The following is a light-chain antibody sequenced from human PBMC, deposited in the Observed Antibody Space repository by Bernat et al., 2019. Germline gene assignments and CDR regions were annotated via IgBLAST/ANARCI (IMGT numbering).Light chain of an antibody. CDR2: RNN. Sequence: QSVLTQPPSASGTPGQRVTISCSGSSSNIGSNYVYWYQQLPGTAPKLPIYRNNQRPSGVPARFSGSKSGTSASLALSGLRSEDEADYYCAAWDDSLSGGVFGGGTKLTVL. J-gene: IGLJ3*02. V-gene: IGLV1-47*01. CDR3: AAWDDSLSGGV. CDR1: SSNIGSNY.